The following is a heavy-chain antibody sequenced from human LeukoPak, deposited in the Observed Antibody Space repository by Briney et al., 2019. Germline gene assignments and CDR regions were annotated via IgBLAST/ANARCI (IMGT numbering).Heavy chain of an antibody. CDR2: ISGSGGTT. V-gene: IGHV3-23*01. J-gene: IGHJ4*02. CDR1: GFTFSSYA. Sequence: GGSLRLSCAASGFTFSSYAMSWVRQAPGKGLEWVSVISGSGGTTYYVDSVKGRFTISRDNSKNTLYLQMNSLRAEDTAVYYSAKDLELDYWGQGTLVTVSS. CDR3: AKDLELDY.